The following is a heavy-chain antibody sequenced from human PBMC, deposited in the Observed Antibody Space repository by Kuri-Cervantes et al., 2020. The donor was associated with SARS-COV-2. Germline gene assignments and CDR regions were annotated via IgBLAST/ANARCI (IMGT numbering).Heavy chain of an antibody. D-gene: IGHD7-27*01. CDR3: AGELGSDAFDI. V-gene: IGHV3-30-3*01. J-gene: IGHJ3*02. CDR1: GGSISSSS. CDR2: ISYDGSNK. Sequence: LSLTCTVSGGSISSSSYYWGWIRQAPGKGLEWVAVISYDGSNKYYADSVKGRFTISRDNSKNTLYLQMNSLRAEDTAVYYCAGELGSDAFDIWGQGTMVTVSS.